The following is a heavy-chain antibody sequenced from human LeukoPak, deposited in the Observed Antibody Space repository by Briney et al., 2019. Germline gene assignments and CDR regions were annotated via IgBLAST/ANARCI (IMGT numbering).Heavy chain of an antibody. J-gene: IGHJ5*02. Sequence: SETLSLTCTVSGGSISSYYWSWIRQPPGKGLEWIGYIYYSGSTNYNPSLKSRVTISVDRSKNQFSLKLSSVTAADTAVYYCARGYYYGSGYNWFDPWGQGTLVTVSS. D-gene: IGHD3-10*01. V-gene: IGHV4-59*12. CDR3: ARGYYYGSGYNWFDP. CDR1: GGSISSYY. CDR2: IYYSGST.